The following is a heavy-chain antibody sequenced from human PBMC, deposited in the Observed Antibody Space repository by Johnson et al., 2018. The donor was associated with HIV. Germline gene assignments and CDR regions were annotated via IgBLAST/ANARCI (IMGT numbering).Heavy chain of an antibody. CDR2: LISKAYGGTT. J-gene: IGHJ3*02. CDR3: TRWGITIFGVVDAFDI. V-gene: IGHV3-49*04. D-gene: IGHD3-3*01. CDR1: GFDFNTHN. Sequence: MLLVESGGDVVQPGRSLRLSCAAFGFDFNTHNIHWVRQAPGKGLEWVGFLISKAYGGTTEYAASVKGRFTISRDDSKSIAYLQMNRLKTEDTAVYYCTRWGITIFGVVDAFDIWGQGTMVTVSS.